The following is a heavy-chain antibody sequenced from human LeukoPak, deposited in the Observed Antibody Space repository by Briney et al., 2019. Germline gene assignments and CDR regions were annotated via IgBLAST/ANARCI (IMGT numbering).Heavy chain of an antibody. V-gene: IGHV4-59*01. D-gene: IGHD6-19*01. J-gene: IGHJ4*02. Sequence: NPSETLSLTCTVSGGSISSYYWSWIRQPPGKGLEWIGYIYYSGSTNYNPSLKSRVTISVDTSKNQFSLKLSSVTAADTAVYYCARDKGSSGCRDWGQGTLVTASS. CDR3: ARDKGSSGCRD. CDR2: IYYSGST. CDR1: GGSISSYY.